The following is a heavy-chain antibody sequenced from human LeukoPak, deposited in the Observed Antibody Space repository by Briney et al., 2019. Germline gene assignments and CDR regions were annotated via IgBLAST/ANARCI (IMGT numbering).Heavy chain of an antibody. V-gene: IGHV3-23*01. Sequence: GGSLRLSCAASGFTFSSYGMSWVRQAPGKGLEWVSAVSGSGGSTYYADSVKGRFTISRDNSKNTLYLQMNSLRAEDTAVYYCAKGVNTMVRGADYYYYHMDVWGKGTTVTISS. CDR2: VSGSGGST. CDR1: GFTFSSYG. J-gene: IGHJ6*03. D-gene: IGHD3-10*01. CDR3: AKGVNTMVRGADYYYYHMDV.